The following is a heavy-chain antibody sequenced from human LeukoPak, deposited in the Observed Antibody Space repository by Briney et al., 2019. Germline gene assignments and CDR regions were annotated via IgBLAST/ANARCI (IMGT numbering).Heavy chain of an antibody. CDR2: IWYDGSNK. Sequence: GGSLRLSCAASGFTFSSYGMHWVRQAPGKGPEWVAVIWYDGSNKYYADSVKGRFTISRDNSKNTLYLQMNSLRAEDTAVYYCARDRILFDYWGQGTLVTVSS. J-gene: IGHJ4*02. CDR1: GFTFSSYG. V-gene: IGHV3-33*01. CDR3: ARDRILFDY.